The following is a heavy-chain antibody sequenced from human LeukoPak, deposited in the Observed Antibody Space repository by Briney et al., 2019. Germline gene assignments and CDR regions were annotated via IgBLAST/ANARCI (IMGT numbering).Heavy chain of an antibody. J-gene: IGHJ4*02. Sequence: GSLRLSCAASGFTFSTYRMSWIRQPPGKGLEWIGEINHSGSTNYNPSLKSRVTISVDTSKNQFSLKLSSVAAADTAVYYCARRRVYYYDSSGYLRYFDYWGQGTLVTVSS. CDR1: GFTFSTYR. CDR2: INHSGST. V-gene: IGHV4-34*01. D-gene: IGHD3-22*01. CDR3: ARRRVYYYDSSGYLRYFDY.